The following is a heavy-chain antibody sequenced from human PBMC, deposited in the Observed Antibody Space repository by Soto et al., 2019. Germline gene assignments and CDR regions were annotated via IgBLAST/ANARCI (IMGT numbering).Heavy chain of an antibody. J-gene: IGHJ6*02. CDR3: ARHVPAAGYSYGMDV. Sequence: QVQLVQSGAEVKKPGSSVKVSCKASGGTFSSYAISWVRQAPGQGLEWMGGIISIFGTANYAQKFQGRVTITADESTSTAYMELSSLRSEDTAVYYGARHVPAAGYSYGMDVWGQGTTVTVSS. V-gene: IGHV1-69*12. D-gene: IGHD2-2*01. CDR1: GGTFSSYA. CDR2: IISIFGTA.